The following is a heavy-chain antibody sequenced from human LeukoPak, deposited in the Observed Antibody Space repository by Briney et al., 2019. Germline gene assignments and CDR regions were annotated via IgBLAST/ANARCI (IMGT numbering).Heavy chain of an antibody. J-gene: IGHJ4*02. CDR2: ISYDGSNE. Sequence: GRSLRLSCAASGFTFSSYVMHWVRQAPGKGLEWVAIISYDGSNEYYADSVKGRFTISRDNSKNTLYLQMNSLRAADTAVYYCARDILADYWGQGTLVTVSS. CDR1: GFTFSSYV. V-gene: IGHV3-30*04. CDR3: ARDILADY. D-gene: IGHD3-9*01.